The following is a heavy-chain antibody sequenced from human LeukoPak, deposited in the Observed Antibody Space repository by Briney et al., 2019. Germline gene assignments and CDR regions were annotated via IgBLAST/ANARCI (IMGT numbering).Heavy chain of an antibody. CDR2: INPNSGGT. V-gene: IGHV1-2*02. D-gene: IGHD6-13*01. Sequence: ASVKVSCKASGYTFTDYYMHWVRQAPGQGLEWVGWINPNSGGTNYAQKFQGRVTMTTDTSISTAYMEVRRLRSDDTAVYYCARVRIGQQLDKYYYYAMDVWGQGTTVTVSS. J-gene: IGHJ6*02. CDR3: ARVRIGQQLDKYYYYAMDV. CDR1: GYTFTDYY.